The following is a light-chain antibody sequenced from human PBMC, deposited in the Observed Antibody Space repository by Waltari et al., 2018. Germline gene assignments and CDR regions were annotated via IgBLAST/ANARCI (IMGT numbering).Light chain of an antibody. Sequence: AIRMTQSPSSFSASTGDTLTITCRASLSISKYLAWYQQKPGEAPKLLIYAASTLQSGVPSRFSGSGSGTDFTLTVSYLQSEDSATYYCQHYYNYPITFGGGTKVEI. CDR3: QHYYNYPIT. CDR1: LSISKY. V-gene: IGKV1-8*01. J-gene: IGKJ4*01. CDR2: AAS.